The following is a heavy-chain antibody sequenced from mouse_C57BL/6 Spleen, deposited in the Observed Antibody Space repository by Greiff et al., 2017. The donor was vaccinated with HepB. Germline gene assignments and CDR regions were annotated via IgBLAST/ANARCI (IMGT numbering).Heavy chain of an antibody. V-gene: IGHV14-4*01. Sequence: EVQLQQSGAELVRPGASVKLSCTASGFNIKDDYMHWVKQRPEQGLEWIGWIDPDNGDTEYASKFQGKATITADTSSNTAYLQLSSLTSEDTAVYYCTTYGSSRGYWGQGTTLTVSS. D-gene: IGHD1-1*01. CDR2: IDPDNGDT. CDR3: TTYGSSRGY. J-gene: IGHJ2*01. CDR1: GFNIKDDY.